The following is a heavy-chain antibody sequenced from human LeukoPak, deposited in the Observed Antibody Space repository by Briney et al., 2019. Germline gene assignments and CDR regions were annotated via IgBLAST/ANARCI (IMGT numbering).Heavy chain of an antibody. CDR3: AKDPLQNWFDP. D-gene: IGHD5-24*01. J-gene: IGHJ5*02. CDR1: AFTWNSYA. Sequence: PGGSLRCSCAGTAFTWNSYAMSGVGQASGKKLEWVSAISGSGGSTYYADSVKGRFTISRDNSKNTLYLQMNSLRAEDTAVYYCAKDPLQNWFDPWGQGTLVTVSS. V-gene: IGHV3-23*01. CDR2: ISGSGGST.